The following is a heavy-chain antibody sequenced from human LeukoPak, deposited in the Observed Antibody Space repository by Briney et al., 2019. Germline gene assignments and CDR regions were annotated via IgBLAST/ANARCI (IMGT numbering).Heavy chain of an antibody. J-gene: IGHJ4*02. Sequence: SETLSLTCSVSGGSISSSTYYWSWIRQPPGKGLEWIGYINYSGSTTYNPSLKSRVTISVDTSKNQFSLKLTSATAADTAVYYCARQAAANSIDYWGQGTVVTVSS. V-gene: IGHV4-61*05. CDR1: GGSISSSTYY. CDR2: INYSGST. CDR3: ARQAAANSIDY. D-gene: IGHD2-2*01.